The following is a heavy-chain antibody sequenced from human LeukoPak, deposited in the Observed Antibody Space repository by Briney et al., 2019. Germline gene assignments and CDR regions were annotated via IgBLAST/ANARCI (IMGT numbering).Heavy chain of an antibody. CDR1: GGSISSGDYY. V-gene: IGHV4-30-4*01. Sequence: SQTLSLTCTVSGGSISSGDYYWSRIRQPPGKGLEWIGYIYYSGSTYYNPSLKSRITISVDTSKNQFSLKLSSVTAADTAVYYCAESHGSVYYFDYWGQGTLVTVSS. J-gene: IGHJ4*02. D-gene: IGHD3-10*01. CDR3: AESHGSVYYFDY. CDR2: IYYSGST.